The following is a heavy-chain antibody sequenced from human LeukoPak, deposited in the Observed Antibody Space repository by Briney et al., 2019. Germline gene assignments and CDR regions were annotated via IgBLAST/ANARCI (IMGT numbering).Heavy chain of an antibody. CDR1: GYTFTGYY. CDR3: ARDLSDYGDYLGY. Sequence: ASVKVSCKASGYTFTGYYMHWVRQAPGQGLKCIGWINPNSGGTNYAQKFQGRVTMTRDTSISTAYMELSRLRSDDTAVYYCARDLSDYGDYLGYWGQGTLVTVSS. CDR2: INPNSGGT. V-gene: IGHV1-2*02. D-gene: IGHD4-17*01. J-gene: IGHJ4*02.